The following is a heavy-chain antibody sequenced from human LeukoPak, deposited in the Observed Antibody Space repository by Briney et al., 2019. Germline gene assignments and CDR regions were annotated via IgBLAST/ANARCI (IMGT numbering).Heavy chain of an antibody. CDR2: ISGDSSTR. D-gene: IGHD1-1*01. V-gene: IGHV3-48*04. J-gene: IGHJ5*02. CDR1: GFTFSDHI. CDR3: AREFCDTINCPKRWFDA. Sequence: GGSLRLSCAASGFTFSDHIINWVRQAPGKGLEWISYISGDSSTRYYADSVKGRFTISRDNAKNSLDLRMNSLRAEDTAIYYCAREFCDTINCPKRWFDAWGQGTLVTVSS.